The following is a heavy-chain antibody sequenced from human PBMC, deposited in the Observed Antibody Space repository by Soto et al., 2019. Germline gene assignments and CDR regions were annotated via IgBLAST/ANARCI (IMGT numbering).Heavy chain of an antibody. J-gene: IGHJ4*02. CDR2: ISYSGST. CDR3: ARGTSWQLPFDY. D-gene: IGHD6-13*01. Sequence: WETLSLICTVSSDSISSYYWSWIRQPPGKRLEWIGYISYSGSTDYNPSLKSRVTISGDTSKNQFSLKVSSVTAADTAVYYCARGTSWQLPFDYWGQGTLVTVSS. CDR1: SDSISSYY. V-gene: IGHV4-59*01.